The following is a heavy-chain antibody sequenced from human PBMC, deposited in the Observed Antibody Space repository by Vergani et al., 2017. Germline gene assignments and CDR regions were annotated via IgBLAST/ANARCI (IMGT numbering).Heavy chain of an antibody. Sequence: EVPLVQSGAEVKTPGESLKISCKGSGYSFTSYWIGWVRQMPGKGLEWMGIIYPGDSDTRYSPSFQGQVTISADKSISTAYLQWSSLKASDTAMYYCARRSLFGYCSGGSCYSGWFDPWGQGTLVTVSS. J-gene: IGHJ5*02. V-gene: IGHV5-51*01. CDR1: GYSFTSYW. CDR2: IYPGDSDT. D-gene: IGHD2-15*01. CDR3: ARRSLFGYCSGGSCYSGWFDP.